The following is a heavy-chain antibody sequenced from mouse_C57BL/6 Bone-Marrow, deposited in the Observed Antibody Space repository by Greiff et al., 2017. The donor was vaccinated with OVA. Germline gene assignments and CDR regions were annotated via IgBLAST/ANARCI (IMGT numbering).Heavy chain of an antibody. CDR3: TKDGYYFDY. J-gene: IGHJ2*01. D-gene: IGHD2-3*01. Sequence: VQLQQSGAELVRPGASVKLSCTASGFNIKDDYMHWVKQRPEQGLEWIGWIDPENGDTEYASKFQGKATITADTSSNTAYLQLSSLTSEDTAVYYCTKDGYYFDYWGQGTTLTVSS. CDR2: IDPENGDT. CDR1: GFNIKDDY. V-gene: IGHV14-4*01.